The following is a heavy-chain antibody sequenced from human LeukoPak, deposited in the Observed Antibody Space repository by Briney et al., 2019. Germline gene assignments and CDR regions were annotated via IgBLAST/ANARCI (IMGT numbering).Heavy chain of an antibody. V-gene: IGHV3-48*01. Sequence: ASLGLSCAASGFDFIDYSMNWVRQAPGKGLEWISYIGISSGNTKYADSVKGRFTISRDKARNSLYLQMNSLRVEDTAVYYCARDHRYAFDNWGHGTLVTVSS. J-gene: IGHJ4*01. D-gene: IGHD5-12*01. CDR2: IGISSGNT. CDR1: GFDFIDYS. CDR3: ARDHRYAFDN.